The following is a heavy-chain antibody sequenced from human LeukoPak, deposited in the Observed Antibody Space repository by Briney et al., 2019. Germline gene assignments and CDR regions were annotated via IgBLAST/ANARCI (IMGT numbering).Heavy chain of an antibody. CDR2: ISGNGGST. D-gene: IGHD3-10*01. Sequence: GGSLRLSCAASGFSFSNYAMSWVRQAPGKGLAWVSTISGNGGSTYYTDPVMGRFTISRDNSKSTLYLQVNSLRAEDAALYYCAKGGYYGSGSRYFDSWGQGTLVTVSS. CDR1: GFSFSNYA. J-gene: IGHJ4*02. CDR3: AKGGYYGSGSRYFDS. V-gene: IGHV3-23*01.